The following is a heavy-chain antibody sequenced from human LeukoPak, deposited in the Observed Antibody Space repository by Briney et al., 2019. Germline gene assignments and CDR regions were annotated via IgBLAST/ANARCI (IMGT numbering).Heavy chain of an antibody. CDR2: IYYSGST. D-gene: IGHD3-10*01. Sequence: SETLSLTCTVSGGSISSYYWSWIRQPPGKGLEWIGYIYYSGSTNYNPSLKSRVTISVDTSKNQFSLKLSSVTAADTAVYYCARLGVRGGLYYYYGMDVWGQGTTVTVSS. CDR1: GGSISSYY. V-gene: IGHV4-59*01. J-gene: IGHJ6*02. CDR3: ARLGVRGGLYYYYGMDV.